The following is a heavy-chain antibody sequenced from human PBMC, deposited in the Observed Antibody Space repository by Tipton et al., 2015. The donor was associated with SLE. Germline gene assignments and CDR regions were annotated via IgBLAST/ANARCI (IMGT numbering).Heavy chain of an antibody. CDR3: ARVPSYYDFWSARVSYYYYMDV. J-gene: IGHJ6*03. D-gene: IGHD3-3*01. CDR1: GGSISSSSYY. Sequence: TLSLTCTVSGGSISSSSYYWGWIRQPPGKGLEWIGSISYSGSTYYNPSLKSRVTISVDTSKNQFSLKLSSVTAADTAVYYCARVPSYYDFWSARVSYYYYMDVWGKGTTVTVSS. CDR2: ISYSGST. V-gene: IGHV4-39*01.